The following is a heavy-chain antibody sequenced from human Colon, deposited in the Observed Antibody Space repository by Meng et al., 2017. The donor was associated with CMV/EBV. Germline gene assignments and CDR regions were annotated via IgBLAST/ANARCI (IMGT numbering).Heavy chain of an antibody. CDR3: ATDYGDYYFDR. CDR1: GGSISSSTYY. CDR2: IYYSGYT. V-gene: IGHV4-39*07. J-gene: IGHJ4*02. D-gene: IGHD4-17*01. Sequence: QVHPQEAGPGTVKPSETPSLTCTVSGGSISSSTYYWGWIRQTPGKGLEWIGNIYYSGYTYYNPSLKSRLTISVDTSKNQFSLKLTSVTAADTAVYYCATDYGDYYFDRWGQGTLVTVFS.